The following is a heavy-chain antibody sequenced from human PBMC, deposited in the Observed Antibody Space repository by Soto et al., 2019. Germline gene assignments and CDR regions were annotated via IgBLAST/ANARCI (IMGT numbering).Heavy chain of an antibody. D-gene: IGHD2-15*01. CDR2: IIPMYGTV. Sequence: QVQLVQSGAEVKKPGSSVKVSSKASGGTFSSYVISWVRQAPGQGPEWMGGIIPMYGTVNYAQKFQDRVTIIADTSTSTAYMELSSLRSEDTAVYYCASDLGGCSGGSCRYNWFDPWGQGTLVTVSS. CDR1: GGTFSSYV. V-gene: IGHV1-69*06. J-gene: IGHJ5*02. CDR3: ASDLGGCSGGSCRYNWFDP.